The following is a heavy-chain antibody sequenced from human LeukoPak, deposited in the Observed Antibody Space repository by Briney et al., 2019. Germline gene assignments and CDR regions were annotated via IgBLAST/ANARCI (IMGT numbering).Heavy chain of an antibody. V-gene: IGHV1-18*01. Sequence: VASVKVSCKASGYTFTSYGISWVRQAPGQGLEWMGWISAYNGNTNYAQKLQGRVTMTTDTSTSTAHMELRSLRSDDTAVYYCARVRGSGSYYLPWGQGTLVTVSS. D-gene: IGHD3-10*01. CDR3: ARVRGSGSYYLP. CDR2: ISAYNGNT. J-gene: IGHJ5*02. CDR1: GYTFTSYG.